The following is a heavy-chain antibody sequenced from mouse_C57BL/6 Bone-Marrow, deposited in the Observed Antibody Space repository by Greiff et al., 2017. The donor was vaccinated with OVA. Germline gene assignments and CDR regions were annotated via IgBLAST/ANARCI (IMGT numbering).Heavy chain of an antibody. J-gene: IGHJ2*01. CDR1: GFNIKDDY. D-gene: IGHD2-10*01. Sequence: VQLQQSGAELVRPGASVKLSCTASGFNIKDDYMHWVKQRPEQGLEWIGWIDPENGDTEYASKFQGKATITADKSSNTAYLQLSSLTSEDTAVYYCTTPAYSYFDYWGQGTTPTVSS. CDR3: TTPAYSYFDY. V-gene: IGHV14-4*01. CDR2: IDPENGDT.